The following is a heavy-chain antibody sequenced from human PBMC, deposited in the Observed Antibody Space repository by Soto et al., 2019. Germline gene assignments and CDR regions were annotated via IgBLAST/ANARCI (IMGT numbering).Heavy chain of an antibody. Sequence: LRLSCAASGFTFSNAWMSWVRQAPGKGLEWVGRIKSKTDGGTTDYAAPVKGRFTISRDDSKNTLYLQMNSLKTEDTAVYYCTTVIYAVVVIRSGWFDPWGQGTLVTVSS. V-gene: IGHV3-15*01. CDR3: TTVIYAVVVIRSGWFDP. D-gene: IGHD3-22*01. CDR1: GFTFSNAW. J-gene: IGHJ5*02. CDR2: IKSKTDGGTT.